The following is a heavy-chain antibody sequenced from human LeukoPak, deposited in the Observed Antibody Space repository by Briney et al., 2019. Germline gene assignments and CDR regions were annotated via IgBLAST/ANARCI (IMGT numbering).Heavy chain of an antibody. CDR3: ARYRRAGGRSSAGALDI. J-gene: IGHJ3*02. Sequence: SETLSLTCTVSGGSISSGDYYWSWIRQPPGKGLEWIGYIYYSGSTYYNPSLESRVTISVDTSKNQFSLRLSSVTAADTAVYYCARYRRAGGRSSAGALDIWGQGTMVTVSS. V-gene: IGHV4-30-4*01. CDR1: GGSISSGDYY. D-gene: IGHD6-19*01. CDR2: IYYSGST.